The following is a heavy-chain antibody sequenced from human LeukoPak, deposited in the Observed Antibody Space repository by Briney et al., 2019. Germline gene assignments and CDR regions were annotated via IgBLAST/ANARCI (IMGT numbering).Heavy chain of an antibody. CDR2: MSGSGGST. J-gene: IGHJ6*03. Sequence: PGGSLRLSCAASGFTFSSYEMNWVRQAPGKGLEWVSAMSGSGGSTYYADSVKGRFTISRDNSKNTVYLQMNSLRAEDTAVYYCAKCSGWFVRGKDYYYYYMDVWGKGTTVTVSS. CDR1: GFTFSSYE. V-gene: IGHV3-23*01. CDR3: AKCSGWFVRGKDYYYYYMDV. D-gene: IGHD6-19*01.